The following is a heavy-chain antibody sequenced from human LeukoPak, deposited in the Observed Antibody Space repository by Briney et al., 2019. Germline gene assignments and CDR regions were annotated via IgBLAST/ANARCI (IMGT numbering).Heavy chain of an antibody. D-gene: IGHD2-2*01. CDR3: ARDCSSTSCFNWFDP. Sequence: SVKVSCKASGGTFSSYAISWGRQAPGQGLEWRGGIIPIFGTANYAQKFQGRVTITADESTSTAYMELSSLRSEDTAVYYCARDCSSTSCFNWFDPWGQGTLVTVSS. CDR2: IIPIFGTA. J-gene: IGHJ5*02. V-gene: IGHV1-69*13. CDR1: GGTFSSYA.